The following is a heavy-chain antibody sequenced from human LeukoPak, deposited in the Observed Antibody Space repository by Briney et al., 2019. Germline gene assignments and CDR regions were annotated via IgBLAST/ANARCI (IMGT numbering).Heavy chain of an antibody. CDR2: ISGGGGGT. CDR1: GFPFSSYA. V-gene: IGHV3-23*01. Sequence: GGSLRLSCAASGFPFSSYAMSWVRQAPGKGLEWVSGISGGGGGTYYADSVKGRFTISRDNSKNTLYLQMNSLRAEDTAVYYCAKALTGYPLDYWGQGTLVTVSS. CDR3: AKALTGYPLDY. J-gene: IGHJ4*02. D-gene: IGHD3-9*01.